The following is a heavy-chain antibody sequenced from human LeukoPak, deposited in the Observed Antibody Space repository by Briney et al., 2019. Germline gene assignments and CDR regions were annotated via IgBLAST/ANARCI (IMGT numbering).Heavy chain of an antibody. CDR1: GFTFSSYG. Sequence: PGGSLRLSCAASGFTFSSYGMHWVRQAPGKGLEWVAVISYDGSNKCYADSVKGRFTISRDNSKNTLYLQMNSLRAEDTAVYYRAKDTQGYSSSWYPLYYYYYGMDVWGKGTTVTVSS. CDR3: AKDTQGYSSSWYPLYYYYYGMDV. J-gene: IGHJ6*04. CDR2: ISYDGSNK. V-gene: IGHV3-30*18. D-gene: IGHD6-13*01.